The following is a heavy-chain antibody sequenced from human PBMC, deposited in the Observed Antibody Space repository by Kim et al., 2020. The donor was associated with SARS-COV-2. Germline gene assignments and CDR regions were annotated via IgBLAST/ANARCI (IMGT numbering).Heavy chain of an antibody. V-gene: IGHV4-59*01. J-gene: IGHJ3*02. D-gene: IGHD3-3*01. Sequence: ETLSLTCTVSGGSISSYYWSWIRQPPGKGLEWIGYIYYSGSTNYNPSLKSRVTISVDTSKNQFSLKLSSVTAADTAVYYCARASRSTIFGVVTAPGAFDIWGQGTMVTVSS. CDR1: GGSISSYY. CDR3: ARASRSTIFGVVTAPGAFDI. CDR2: IYYSGST.